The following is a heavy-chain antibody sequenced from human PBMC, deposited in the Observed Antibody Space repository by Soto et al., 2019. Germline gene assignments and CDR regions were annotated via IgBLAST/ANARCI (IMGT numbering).Heavy chain of an antibody. J-gene: IGHJ6*02. CDR2: IYPGDSDT. D-gene: IGHD3-10*01. V-gene: IGHV5-51*01. Sequence: PGESLKISCKGSGYSFTTYWIVWVRQMPGKGLEWMGIIYPGDSDTRYSPSFQGQVTISADKSISTAYVQWSSLKASDTAMYYCARLPVVRGDREAYYYYGMDVWGQGTTVTVSS. CDR1: GYSFTTYW. CDR3: ARLPVVRGDREAYYYYGMDV.